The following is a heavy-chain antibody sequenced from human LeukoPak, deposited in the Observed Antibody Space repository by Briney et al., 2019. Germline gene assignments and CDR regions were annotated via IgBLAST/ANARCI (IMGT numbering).Heavy chain of an antibody. CDR2: IKQDGSER. J-gene: IGHJ4*02. CDR1: GFTFSISW. D-gene: IGHD2-15*01. CDR3: ARDTAYYCSGGSCYSGPYGY. V-gene: IGHV3-7*01. Sequence: GGSLRLSCAASGFTFSISWMTWVRQNPGSGLEWVANIKQDGSERYYVDSVKGRFTISRDNARNSLYLQMNSLRAEDTAVYYCARDTAYYCSGGSCYSGPYGYWGQGTLVTVSS.